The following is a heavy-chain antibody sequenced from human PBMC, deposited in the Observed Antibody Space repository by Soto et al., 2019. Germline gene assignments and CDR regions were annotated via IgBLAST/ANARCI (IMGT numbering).Heavy chain of an antibody. CDR1: GGSFSGYY. CDR2: INHSGST. J-gene: IGHJ6*02. CDR3: ARGRSGSRGYYYYYGMDV. V-gene: IGHV4-34*01. Sequence: SETLSLTCAVYGGSFSGYYWSWIRQPPGKGLEWIGEINHSGSTNYNPSLKGRVTISVDTSKNQFSLKLSSVTAADTAVYYCARGRSGSRGYYYYYGMDVWGQGTTVTVSS. D-gene: IGHD3-10*01.